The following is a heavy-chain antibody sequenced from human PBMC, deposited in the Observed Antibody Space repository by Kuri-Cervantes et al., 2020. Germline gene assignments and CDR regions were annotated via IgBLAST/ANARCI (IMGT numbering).Heavy chain of an antibody. J-gene: IGHJ4*02. Sequence: GESLKITCAASGFTFSSYSMNWVRQAPGKGLEWVSCISSSSSYIYYADSVKGRFTISRDNAKNSLYLQMNSLRAEDTAVYYCARRVEWRLGSWLDYWGQGTLVTVSS. CDR3: ARRVEWRLGSWLDY. V-gene: IGHV3-21*01. CDR2: ISSSSSYI. D-gene: IGHD3-3*01. CDR1: GFTFSSYS.